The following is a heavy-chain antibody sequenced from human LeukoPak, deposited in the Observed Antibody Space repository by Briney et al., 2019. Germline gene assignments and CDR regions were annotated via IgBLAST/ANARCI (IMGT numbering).Heavy chain of an antibody. CDR2: IYTSGSP. CDR3: ARVSTHVEMATIAYYFDY. D-gene: IGHD5-24*01. CDR1: GGSISSYY. Sequence: PSETLSLTCTVSGGSISSYYWSWIRQPAGKGLEWIGYIYTSGSPNYNPSLKSRVTMSVDTSKNQFSLKLSSVTAADTAVYYCARVSTHVEMATIAYYFDYWGQGTLVTVSS. J-gene: IGHJ4*02. V-gene: IGHV4-4*07.